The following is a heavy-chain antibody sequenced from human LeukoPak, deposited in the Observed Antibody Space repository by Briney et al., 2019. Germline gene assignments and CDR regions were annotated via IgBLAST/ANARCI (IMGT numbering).Heavy chain of an antibody. Sequence: GESLRLSCAASGFTFSSYWMHWVRQAPGKGLVWVSRISTDGSSTKYADFVEGRFTISRDNAKNSLYLQMNSLRAEDTAVYYCARDPGYSSSSVEWFDPWGQGTLVTVSS. CDR1: GFTFSSYW. CDR3: ARDPGYSSSSVEWFDP. V-gene: IGHV3-74*01. J-gene: IGHJ5*02. D-gene: IGHD6-6*01. CDR2: ISTDGSST.